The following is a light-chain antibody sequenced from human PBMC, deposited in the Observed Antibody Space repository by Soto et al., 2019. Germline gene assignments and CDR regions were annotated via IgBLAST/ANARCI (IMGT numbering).Light chain of an antibody. V-gene: IGKV3-15*01. J-gene: IGKJ1*01. CDR2: GAS. CDR1: QSVRSN. Sequence: EIVMTQSPATLSVSPGERATLSCRASQSVRSNLAWYQQKPGQAPRLLIYGASTRATGIPARFSGSGSGTEFTLTISSLQSEDFAVYYCQQYSNWTPGTFGQGTKVDIK. CDR3: QQYSNWTPGT.